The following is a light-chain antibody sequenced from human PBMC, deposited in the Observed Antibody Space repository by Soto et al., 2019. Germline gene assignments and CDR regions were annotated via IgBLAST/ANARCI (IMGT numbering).Light chain of an antibody. CDR2: DVS. J-gene: IGKJ1*01. CDR1: QSISGW. CDR3: QQYKSLWT. Sequence: DMQMTQSPSTLSASVGDRVTITCRASQSISGWLAWYQQKPGKAPGLLIYDVSTLESGVPSRFSGSGSETEFTLNISSLQPNDSPAYFCQQYKSLWTFGQGTKVEIK. V-gene: IGKV1-5*01.